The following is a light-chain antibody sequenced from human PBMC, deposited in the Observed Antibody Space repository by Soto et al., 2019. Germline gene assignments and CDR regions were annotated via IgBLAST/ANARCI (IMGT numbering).Light chain of an antibody. V-gene: IGLV2-8*01. Sequence: QSALTQRPSASGSPGQSVTISCTGTSSDVGANNDYVSWYQQHPGKVPKLMIYEVSKRPPGVPDRFSGSKSGNTASLTVSGLQADDEADYYCSSYAGSDNFGFGTGTKVTVL. CDR2: EVS. J-gene: IGLJ1*01. CDR1: SSDVGANNDY. CDR3: SSYAGSDNFG.